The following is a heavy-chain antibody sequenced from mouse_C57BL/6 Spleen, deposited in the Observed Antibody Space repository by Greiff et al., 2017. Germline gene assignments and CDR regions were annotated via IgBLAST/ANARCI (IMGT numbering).Heavy chain of an antibody. CDR3: ARSSYYAMDY. Sequence: QVQLQQSGPELVKPGASVKISCKASGYTFSSSRMDWVKQRPGKGLEWIGRFYPGDGDTNYNGKFKGKATLTVEKSSNTAYMQLCSLTAEDASVYLCARSSYYAMDYWGQGTSVTVSS. V-gene: IGHV1-82*01. J-gene: IGHJ4*01. CDR2: FYPGDGDT. CDR1: GYTFSSSR.